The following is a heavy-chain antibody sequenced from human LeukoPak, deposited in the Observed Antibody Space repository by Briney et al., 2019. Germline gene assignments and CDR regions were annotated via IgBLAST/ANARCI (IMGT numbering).Heavy chain of an antibody. CDR2: IYYSGST. CDR1: GGSISSSYY. D-gene: IGHD2-2*01. Sequence: SETLSLTCTVSGGSISSSYYWGWIRQPPGKGLEWIGSIYYSGSTYYNPSLKSRVTISVDTSKNQFSLKLSSVTAADTAVYYCARQSRISYNWFDPWGQGTLVTVSS. CDR3: ARQSRISYNWFDP. V-gene: IGHV4-39*01. J-gene: IGHJ5*02.